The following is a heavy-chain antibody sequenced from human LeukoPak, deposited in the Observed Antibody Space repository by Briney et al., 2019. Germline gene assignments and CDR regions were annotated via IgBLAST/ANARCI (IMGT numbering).Heavy chain of an antibody. CDR3: ASRGPYLYYFDY. CDR1: GGSISSYY. J-gene: IGHJ4*02. CDR2: IYYSGST. D-gene: IGHD3-10*01. Sequence: SETLSLTCTVSGGSISSYYWSWIRQPPGKGLEWIGYIYYSGSTNYNPSLKSRVTISVDTSKNQFSLKLSSVTAADTAVYYCASRGPYLYYFDYWGERTLVTVSS. V-gene: IGHV4-59*01.